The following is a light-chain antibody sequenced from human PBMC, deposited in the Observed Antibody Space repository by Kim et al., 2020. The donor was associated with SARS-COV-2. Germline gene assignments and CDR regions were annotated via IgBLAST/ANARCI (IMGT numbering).Light chain of an antibody. Sequence: DIQMTQSPSTLSASVGDRVTITCRTSQNIYNSLAWYQQKPGKYPKLLISETSTLESGVPSRFSGSGSGTEFTLTISSLQPDDVATYCYQHNNHYATFGQGTKVEIK. J-gene: IGKJ1*01. CDR1: QNIYNS. CDR2: ETS. V-gene: IGKV1-5*03. CDR3: QHNNHYAT.